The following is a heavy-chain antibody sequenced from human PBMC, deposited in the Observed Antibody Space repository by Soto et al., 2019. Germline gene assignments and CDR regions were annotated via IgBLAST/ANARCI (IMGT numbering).Heavy chain of an antibody. J-gene: IGHJ4*02. CDR1: GYTFTSYA. Sequence: QVQLVQSGAEMRKPGASVMVSCKASGYTFTSYAMNWVRQAPGQRLEWMGGINGGNRNTKYSQRFQVRVTITRDTSANTVYMELSSLTSKATAIDVCARGPLSLYSASIRWGRGTPVTVSS. V-gene: IGHV1-3*01. CDR3: ARGPLSLYSASIR. CDR2: INGGNRNT. D-gene: IGHD1-26*01.